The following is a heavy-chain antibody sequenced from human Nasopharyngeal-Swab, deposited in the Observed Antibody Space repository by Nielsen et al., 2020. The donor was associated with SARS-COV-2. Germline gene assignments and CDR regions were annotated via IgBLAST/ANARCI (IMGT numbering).Heavy chain of an antibody. V-gene: IGHV3-48*03. CDR1: GFTFSSYE. Sequence: GESLKISCAASGFTFSSYEMNWVRQAPGRGLEWVSYISTSGSIYIADSVRGRFTISRDNAKNSLYLQMNSLRVEDTAVYYCARDGDYGDYADFDYWGQGTLVAVSS. J-gene: IGHJ4*02. D-gene: IGHD4-17*01. CDR3: ARDGDYGDYADFDY. CDR2: ISTSGSI.